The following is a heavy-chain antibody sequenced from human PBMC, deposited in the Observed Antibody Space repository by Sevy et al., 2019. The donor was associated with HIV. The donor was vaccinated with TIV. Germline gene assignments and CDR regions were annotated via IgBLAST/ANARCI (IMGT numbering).Heavy chain of an antibody. CDR1: GFTFRSYW. CDR3: ARDCSSTSCLWGMDV. V-gene: IGHV3-7*03. J-gene: IGHJ6*02. CDR2: IKLDGSEK. Sequence: QAGGSLRLSCVASGFTFRSYWMSWVRQAPGKGLEWVSNIKLDGSEKYYVDSVKGRFTISRDNAKNSLYLQMNSLRAEDTAVYYCARDCSSTSCLWGMDVWGQGTTVTVSS. D-gene: IGHD2-2*01.